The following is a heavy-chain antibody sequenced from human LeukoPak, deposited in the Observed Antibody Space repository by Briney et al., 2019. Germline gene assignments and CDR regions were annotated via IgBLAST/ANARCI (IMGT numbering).Heavy chain of an antibody. CDR3: TRDPGMGAVRGYYYFYYMDV. CDR1: GYTFPTSG. CDR2: ISVYNHNT. Sequence: ASVTVSCKASGYTFPTSGISWVRQAPGQGLEWMGWISVYNHNTNYAQKFQGRVTITAEKSTNTAHMELSRLESGDTAVYYCTRDPGMGAVRGYYYFYYMDVWGKGTTVTVSS. D-gene: IGHD1-26*01. V-gene: IGHV1-18*01. J-gene: IGHJ6*03.